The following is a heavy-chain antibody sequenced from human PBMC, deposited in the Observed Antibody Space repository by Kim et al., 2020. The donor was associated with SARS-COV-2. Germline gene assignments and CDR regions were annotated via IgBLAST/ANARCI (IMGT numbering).Heavy chain of an antibody. J-gene: IGHJ6*02. CDR3: ARDKPGGMDV. Sequence: ADSVQGRFTISRDKSNNTLYLQMNSLRAEDTAVYYCARDKPGGMDVWGQGTTVTVSS. V-gene: IGHV3-30*07.